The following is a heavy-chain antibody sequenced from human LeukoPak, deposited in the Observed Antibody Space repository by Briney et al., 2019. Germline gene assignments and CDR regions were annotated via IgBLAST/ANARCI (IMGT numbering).Heavy chain of an antibody. J-gene: IGHJ6*03. V-gene: IGHV3-74*01. CDR2: INLDGRTT. CDR1: GFTFSNYW. D-gene: IGHD3-9*01. CDR3: ARVKDDYMTGTYYYMDI. Sequence: GGSLRLSCAASGFTFSNYWMHWVRQAPGKGLVWVSRINLDGRTTTDADSVKGRFTISRDNAKNTLYLQMNNLRVDDTAVYHCARVKDDYMTGTYYYMDIWGKGTTVIVSS.